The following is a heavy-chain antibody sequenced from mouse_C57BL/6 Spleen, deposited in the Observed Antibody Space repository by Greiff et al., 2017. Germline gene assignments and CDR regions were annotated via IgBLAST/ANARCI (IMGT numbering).Heavy chain of an antibody. V-gene: IGHV1-69*01. CDR3: ARLLTGTLDY. Sequence: QVQLQQPGAELVMPGASVKLSCKASGYTFTSYWMHWVKQRPGQGLEWIGEIDPSDSYTNYNQKFKGKSTLTVDKSSSTAYMPLSSLTSEDSAVYYCARLLTGTLDYWGQGTTLTVSS. CDR2: IDPSDSYT. J-gene: IGHJ2*01. D-gene: IGHD4-1*01. CDR1: GYTFTSYW.